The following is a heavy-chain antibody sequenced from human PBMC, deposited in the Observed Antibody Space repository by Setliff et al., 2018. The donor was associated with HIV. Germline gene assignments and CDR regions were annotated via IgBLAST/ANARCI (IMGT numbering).Heavy chain of an antibody. CDR3: ARAPSIAARPLDYYYMDV. D-gene: IGHD6-6*01. Sequence: SETLSLTCAVSGYSISSSSYYWGWIRQPPGKGLEWIESIYHSGSTYYNPSLKSRVTMSVDTSKNQFSLKLSSVTAADTAVYYCARAPSIAARPLDYYYMDVWGKGTTVTVSS. V-gene: IGHV4-39*07. CDR1: GYSISSSSYY. J-gene: IGHJ6*03. CDR2: IYHSGST.